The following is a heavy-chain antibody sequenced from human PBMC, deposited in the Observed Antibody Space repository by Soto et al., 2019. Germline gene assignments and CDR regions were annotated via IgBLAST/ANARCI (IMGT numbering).Heavy chain of an antibody. CDR2: ISGGGDST. CDR1: LFTFTSSA. D-gene: IGHD5-18*01. V-gene: IGHV3-23*01. J-gene: IGHJ4*02. Sequence: GSLRLSCEAFLFTFTSSAMSWVRQAPGKGLEWGSAISGGGDSTYYAGSVKGRFTISRDNSKNTLYLQMNGVRAEDTSVYYCAKDRVYSYEDNFDDWGQGTLVTVSS. CDR3: AKDRVYSYEDNFDD.